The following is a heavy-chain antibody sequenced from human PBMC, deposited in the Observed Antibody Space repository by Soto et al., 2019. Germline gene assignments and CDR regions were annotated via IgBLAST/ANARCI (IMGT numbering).Heavy chain of an antibody. Sequence: PGESLKISCKGSGYSFTSCWIGWVRQMPGKGLEWMGIIYPGDPDTRYSPSFQGQVTISAAKSISTAYLQWSSLKASDTAMYYCARGFGELYPHDAFDIWGQGTMVTVSS. CDR2: IYPGDPDT. D-gene: IGHD3-10*01. CDR3: ARGFGELYPHDAFDI. J-gene: IGHJ3*02. CDR1: GYSFTSCW. V-gene: IGHV5-51*01.